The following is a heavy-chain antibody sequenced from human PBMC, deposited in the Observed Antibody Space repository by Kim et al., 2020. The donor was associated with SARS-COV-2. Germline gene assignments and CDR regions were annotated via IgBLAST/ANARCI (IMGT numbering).Heavy chain of an antibody. CDR3: ARENRSGWFDY. V-gene: IGHV3-33*01. CDR1: GFTFSSYG. D-gene: IGHD6-19*01. J-gene: IGHJ4*02. CDR2: IWYDGSNK. Sequence: GGSLRLSCAASGFTFSSYGMHWVRQAPGKGLEWVAVIWYDGSNKYYADSVKGRFTISRDNSKNTLYLQMNSLGADDTAVYYCARENRSGWFDYWGQGTLVTVSS.